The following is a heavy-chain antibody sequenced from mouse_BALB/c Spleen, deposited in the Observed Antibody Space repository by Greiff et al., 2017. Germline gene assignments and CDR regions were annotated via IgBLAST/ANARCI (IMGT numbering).Heavy chain of an antibody. J-gene: IGHJ2*01. V-gene: IGHV3-2*02. CDR1: GYSITSDYA. CDR2: ISYSGST. CDR3: AREGANWDYFDY. D-gene: IGHD4-1*01. Sequence: DVKLVESGPGLVKPSQSLSLTCTVTGYSITSDYAWNWIRQFPGNKLEWMGYISYSGSTSYNPSLKSRISITRDTSKNQFFLQLNSVTTEDTATYYCAREGANWDYFDYWGQGTTLTVSS.